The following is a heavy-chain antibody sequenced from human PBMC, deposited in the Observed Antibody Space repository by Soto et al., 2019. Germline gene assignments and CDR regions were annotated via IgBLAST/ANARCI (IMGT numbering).Heavy chain of an antibody. Sequence: KTSETLSLTCTVSGGSISSGGYYWSWIRQHPGKGLEWIGYIYYSGSTYYNPSLKSRVTISVDTSKNQFSLKLSSVTAADTAVYYCARVSLHYYYYDSSGYYYAFDYWGQGTLVTVS. V-gene: IGHV4-31*03. CDR2: IYYSGST. J-gene: IGHJ4*02. CDR1: GGSISSGGYY. CDR3: ARVSLHYYYYDSSGYYYAFDY. D-gene: IGHD3-22*01.